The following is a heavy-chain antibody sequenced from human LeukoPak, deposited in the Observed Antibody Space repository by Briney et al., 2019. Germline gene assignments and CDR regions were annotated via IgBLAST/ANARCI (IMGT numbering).Heavy chain of an antibody. D-gene: IGHD4-23*01. CDR2: IYYSGST. CDR3: ARTYGGKGVDWFDP. J-gene: IGHJ5*02. V-gene: IGHV4-59*01. Sequence: PSETLSLTCTVSGGSISSYYWSWIRQPPGKGLEWIGYIYYSGSTNYNPSLKSRVTISVDTSKNQFSLKLSSVTAADTAVYYCARTYGGKGVDWFDPWGQGTLVTVSS. CDR1: GGSISSYY.